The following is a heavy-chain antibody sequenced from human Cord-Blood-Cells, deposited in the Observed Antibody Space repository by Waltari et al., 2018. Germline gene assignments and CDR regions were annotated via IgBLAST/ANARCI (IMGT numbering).Heavy chain of an antibody. Sequence: QVQLQESGPGLVKPSQTLSLTCTVPGGSISSGGYYWICIRQHPGKGLEWIGYIYYSGSTDYNPSLKSRVTISVDTSKNQFSLKLSSVTAADTAVYYCAHALAAADDAFDIWGQGTMVTGSS. CDR2: IYYSGST. D-gene: IGHD6-13*01. J-gene: IGHJ3*02. CDR1: GGSISSGGYY. V-gene: IGHV4-31*03. CDR3: AHALAAADDAFDI.